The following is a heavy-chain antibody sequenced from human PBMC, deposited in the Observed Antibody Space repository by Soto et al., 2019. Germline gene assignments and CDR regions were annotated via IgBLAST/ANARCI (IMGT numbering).Heavy chain of an antibody. CDR2: ISSSSSYT. V-gene: IGHV3-11*06. CDR1: GFTFSDYY. J-gene: IGHJ5*02. D-gene: IGHD1-26*01. Sequence: LRLSCAASGFTFSDYYMSWIRQAPGKGLEWVSYISSSSSYTNYVDSVKGRFTISRDNAKNPLYLQMNSLRAEDTAVYYCARDLVGAPSGWFDPWGQGTLVTVST. CDR3: ARDLVGAPSGWFDP.